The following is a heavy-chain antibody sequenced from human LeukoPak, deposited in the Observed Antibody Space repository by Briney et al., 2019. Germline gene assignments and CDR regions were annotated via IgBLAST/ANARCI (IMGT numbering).Heavy chain of an antibody. V-gene: IGHV3-33*01. CDR1: GFTFSTYA. Sequence: PGGSLRLSCVASGFTFSTYAMHWVRQAPGEGLEWVAMIWRDGSNKYYTDSVKGRFTISRDNFKNTLYLQMNSLRVEDTAVYYCARVRDGYNYPAFHWFDPWGQGTLVTVSS. CDR3: ARVRDGYNYPAFHWFDP. J-gene: IGHJ5*02. CDR2: IWRDGSNK. D-gene: IGHD5-24*01.